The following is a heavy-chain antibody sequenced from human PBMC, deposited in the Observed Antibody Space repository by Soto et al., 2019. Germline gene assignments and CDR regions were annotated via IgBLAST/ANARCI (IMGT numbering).Heavy chain of an antibody. D-gene: IGHD2-15*01. CDR1: GYTFTSYG. CDR2: ISGYNGNT. CDR3: ARDGGGYFDY. Sequence: QDQLVQSGAEVKKPGASMKVSCQASGYTFTSYGVSWVRQAPGQGLEWMGWISGYNGNTYYTQKFQGRVTMTTDTSTSTVYMELRSLRSDDTAVYYCARDGGGYFDYWGQGTLVTVSS. V-gene: IGHV1-18*01. J-gene: IGHJ4*02.